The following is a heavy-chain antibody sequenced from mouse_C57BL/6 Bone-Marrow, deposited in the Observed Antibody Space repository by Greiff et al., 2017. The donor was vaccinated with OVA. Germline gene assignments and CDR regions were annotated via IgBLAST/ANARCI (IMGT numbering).Heavy chain of an antibody. V-gene: IGHV1-42*01. J-gene: IGHJ3*01. CDR2: INPSTGGT. D-gene: IGHD4-1*01. CDR1: GYSFTGYY. Sequence: QLQQSGPELVKPGASVKISCKASGYSFTGYYMNWVKQSPEKSLEWIGEINPSTGGTTYNQKFKARATLTVDKSSSTAYMQLKSLTSEDSAVYYCARGGTSPFAYWGQGTLVTVSA. CDR3: ARGGTSPFAY.